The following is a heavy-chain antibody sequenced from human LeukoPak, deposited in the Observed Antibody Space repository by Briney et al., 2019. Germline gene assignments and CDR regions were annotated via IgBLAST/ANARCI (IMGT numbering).Heavy chain of an antibody. CDR3: ATHYDVLTGYAAAAFDI. CDR1: GGSISPYY. V-gene: IGHV4-59*08. CDR2: IYYSGTT. D-gene: IGHD3-9*01. J-gene: IGHJ3*02. Sequence: SETLSLTCTVSGGSISPYYWSWIRQPPGKGLEWVGYIYYSGTTHYNPSLESRVTMSVDTSKNQFSLKLSSVTAADTAVYYCATHYDVLTGYAAAAFDIWGQGTMVTVSS.